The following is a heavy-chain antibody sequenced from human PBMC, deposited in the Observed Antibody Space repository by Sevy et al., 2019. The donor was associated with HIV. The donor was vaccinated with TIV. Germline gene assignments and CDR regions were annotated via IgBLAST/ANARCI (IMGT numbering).Heavy chain of an antibody. CDR2: ISSSGSTI. CDR1: GFTFSSYE. CDR3: ARDFRSSWYSYYYYMDV. D-gene: IGHD6-13*01. J-gene: IGHJ6*03. V-gene: IGHV3-48*03. Sequence: GGSLRLSCAASGFTFSSYEMNWVRQAPGKGLEWVSYISSSGSTIYYADSVKGRFTISRDNAKNSLYLQMNSLRAEDTAGYYCARDFRSSWYSYYYYMDVWGKGTTVTVSS.